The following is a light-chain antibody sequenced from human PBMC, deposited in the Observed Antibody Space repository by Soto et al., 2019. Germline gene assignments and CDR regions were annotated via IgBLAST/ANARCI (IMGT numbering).Light chain of an antibody. CDR1: QSVSSSY. J-gene: IGKJ1*01. CDR2: GAS. V-gene: IGKV3-20*01. CDR3: QQYGSSPVT. Sequence: ELVLTQSPGTLSLSPGERDTLSCRASQSVSSSYLAWYQQKPGQAPRLLIYGASSRATGIPDRFSGSGSGTDFTLTISRLEPEDFAVYYCQQYGSSPVTFGQGTKVDIK.